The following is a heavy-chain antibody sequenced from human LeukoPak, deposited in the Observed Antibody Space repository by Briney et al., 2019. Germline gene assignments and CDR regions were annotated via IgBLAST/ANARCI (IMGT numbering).Heavy chain of an antibody. CDR3: ASRYSYGPDPPDY. D-gene: IGHD5-18*01. CDR1: GFTFSSYG. V-gene: IGHV3-30*03. CDR2: ISYDGSNK. Sequence: PGGSLRLSCAASGFTFSSYGMHWVRQAPGKGLEWVAVISYDGSNKYYADSVKGRFTISRDNSKNTLYLQMNSLRAEDTAVYYCASRYSYGPDPPDYWGQGTLVTVSS. J-gene: IGHJ4*02.